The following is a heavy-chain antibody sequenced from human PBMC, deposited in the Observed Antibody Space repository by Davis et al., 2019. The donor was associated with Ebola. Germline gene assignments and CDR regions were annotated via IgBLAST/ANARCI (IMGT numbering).Heavy chain of an antibody. CDR2: ISAYNGNT. D-gene: IGHD3-3*01. CDR3: ARVKRFWSGYSEYYFDY. CDR1: GYTFTSYG. Sequence: ASVKVSCKASGYTFTSYGISWVRQAPGQGLEWMGWISAYNGNTNYAQKLQGRVTMTTDTSTSTAYMELRSLRSDDTAVYYCARVKRFWSGYSEYYFDYWGQGTLVTVSS. J-gene: IGHJ4*02. V-gene: IGHV1-18*01.